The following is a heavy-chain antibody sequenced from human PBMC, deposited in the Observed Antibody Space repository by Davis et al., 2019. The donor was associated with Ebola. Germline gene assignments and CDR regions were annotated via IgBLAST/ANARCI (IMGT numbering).Heavy chain of an antibody. CDR1: GFTFSSYE. D-gene: IGHD1-26*01. V-gene: IGHV3-48*03. J-gene: IGHJ6*02. Sequence: GESLKISCAASGFTFSSYEMNWVRQAPGKGLEWVSYISSSGSTIYYADSVKGRFTISRDNAKNSLYLQMNSLRAEDTAVYYCARLVGAYYYYGMDVWGQGTTVTVSS. CDR2: ISSSGSTI. CDR3: ARLVGAYYYYGMDV.